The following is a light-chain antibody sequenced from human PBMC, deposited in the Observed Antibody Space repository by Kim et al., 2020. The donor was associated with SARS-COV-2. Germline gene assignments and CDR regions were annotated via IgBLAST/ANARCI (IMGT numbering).Light chain of an antibody. V-gene: IGKV1-13*02. J-gene: IGKJ1*01. Sequence: AIQLAQSPSSLSASVGDRVTITCRASQDIGTSLAWYRPRPGKAPQLLMEGTSTLESGVPSDFTGSGSGTDFILTISSLQPEDFATYYCQQFKSFPPTFGQGTKVDIK. CDR3: QQFKSFPPT. CDR2: GTS. CDR1: QDIGTS.